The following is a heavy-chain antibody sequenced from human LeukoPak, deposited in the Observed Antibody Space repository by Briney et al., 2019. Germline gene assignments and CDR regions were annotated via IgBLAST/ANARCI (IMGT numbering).Heavy chain of an antibody. CDR3: AKDRGDGSTSRYYFDY. D-gene: IGHD5-24*01. CDR2: ISYDGSNK. J-gene: IGHJ4*02. V-gene: IGHV3-30*18. CDR1: GFTFSSYG. Sequence: GGSLRLSCAASGFTFSSYGMHWVRQAPGKGLEWVAAISYDGSNKYYADSVKGRFTTSRDNSKNTLYLQMNSLRAEDTAVYYCAKDRGDGSTSRYYFDYWGQGTLVTVSS.